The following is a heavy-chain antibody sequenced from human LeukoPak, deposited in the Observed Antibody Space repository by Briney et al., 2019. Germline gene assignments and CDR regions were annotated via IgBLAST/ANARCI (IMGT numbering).Heavy chain of an antibody. CDR3: ARLRDSWFDS. CDR2: IYPGDSDT. CDR1: GYSFTSYW. J-gene: IGHJ5*01. D-gene: IGHD5-24*01. Sequence: GESLKISCKGFGYSFTSYWIGWVRQMPGKGLEWMGIIYPGDSDTRYSPSFQGQVTISTDKSISTAYLHWSSLKASDTAMYYCARLRDSWFDSWGQGTLVTVSS. V-gene: IGHV5-51*01.